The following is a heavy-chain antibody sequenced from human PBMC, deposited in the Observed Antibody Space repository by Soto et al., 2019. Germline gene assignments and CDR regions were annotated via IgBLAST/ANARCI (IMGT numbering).Heavy chain of an antibody. CDR3: ARDETVVVPAAMTNFDY. CDR2: ISAYNGNT. D-gene: IGHD2-2*01. J-gene: IGHJ4*02. V-gene: IGHV1-18*01. Sequence: QVQLVQSGAEVKKPGASVKVSCKASGYTFTSYGISWVRQAPGQGLEWMGWISAYNGNTNYAQKLQGRVTMTTDTSTSTGYMELRSLRSDDTAVYYCARDETVVVPAAMTNFDYWGQGTLVTVSS. CDR1: GYTFTSYG.